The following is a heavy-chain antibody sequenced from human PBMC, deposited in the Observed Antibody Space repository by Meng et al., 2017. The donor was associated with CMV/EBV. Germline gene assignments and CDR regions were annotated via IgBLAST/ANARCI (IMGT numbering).Heavy chain of an antibody. J-gene: IGHJ4*02. D-gene: IGHD2-15*01. CDR3: ARDPAWSVITPRRGFDY. CDR2: ISAYNGNT. Sequence: QVQLVQSGAEVKQPGASVKVSRKASGYTFTSYGISWVRQAPGQGLEWMGWISAYNGNTNYAQKLQGRVTMTTDTSTSTAYMELRSLRSDDTAVYYCARDPAWSVITPRRGFDYWGQGTLVTVSS. CDR1: GYTFTSYG. V-gene: IGHV1-18*01.